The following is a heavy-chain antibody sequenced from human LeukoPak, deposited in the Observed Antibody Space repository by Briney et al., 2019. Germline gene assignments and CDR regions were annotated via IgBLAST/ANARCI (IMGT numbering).Heavy chain of an antibody. J-gene: IGHJ3*02. CDR1: GYSFTDYF. D-gene: IGHD1-14*01. V-gene: IGHV1-2*02. CDR3: ARDLTYLANDAFHI. CDR2: INPNSGGT. Sequence: ASVKVSCKASGYSFTDYFIHWVRQAPGQGLEWMGWINPNSGGTYYAQKFQGRFTMTRDTSINTAYMELSRLRSDDAAVYFCARDLTYLANDAFHIWGQGTVVTVSS.